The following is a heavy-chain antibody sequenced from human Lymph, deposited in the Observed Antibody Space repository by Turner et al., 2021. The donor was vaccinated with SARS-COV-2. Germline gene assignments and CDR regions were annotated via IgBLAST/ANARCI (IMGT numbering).Heavy chain of an antibody. CDR2: ISGSGGST. V-gene: IGHV3-23*01. CDR1: GFIFSSYA. J-gene: IGHJ4*02. CDR3: AKNEMAMIVVVITLFGY. Sequence: EVQLFESGGGFVQPGGSLRLSCAASGFIFSSYAMSWVRQAPGKGLEWVSSISGSGGSTYYADTVKGRFTITRENTKNTLNQQMNSLRAEDTAVYYCAKNEMAMIVVVITLFGYWGQGTLVTVSS. D-gene: IGHD3-22*01.